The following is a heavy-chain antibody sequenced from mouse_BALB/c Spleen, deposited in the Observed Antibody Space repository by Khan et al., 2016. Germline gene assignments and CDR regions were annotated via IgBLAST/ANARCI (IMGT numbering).Heavy chain of an antibody. D-gene: IGHD2-4*01. V-gene: IGHV14-3*02. CDR2: IDPANDNT. CDR3: ARSYYDSWFVY. J-gene: IGHJ3*01. CDR1: GFNIQDTY. Sequence: VQLQESGAELVKPGASVKLSCTASGFNIQDTYMHWMIQRPEQGLEWIGRIDPANDNTKYDPTFQGKATITADTSSNTAYLQLSSLTSEDTAVYYCARSYYDSWFVYWGQGTLVTVSA.